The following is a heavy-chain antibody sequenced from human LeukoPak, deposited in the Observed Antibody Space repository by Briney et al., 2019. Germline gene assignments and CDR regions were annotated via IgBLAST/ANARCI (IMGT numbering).Heavy chain of an antibody. Sequence: SQTLSLTCTVSGGSISSGDYYWSWIRQPPGKGLEWIGYIYYSGSTNYNPSLKSRVTISVDTSKNQFSLKLSSVTAADTAVYYCARDRDYDFWSGPILWGQGTTVTVSS. J-gene: IGHJ6*02. CDR3: ARDRDYDFWSGPIL. CDR1: GGSISSGDYY. V-gene: IGHV4-61*08. CDR2: IYYSGST. D-gene: IGHD3-3*01.